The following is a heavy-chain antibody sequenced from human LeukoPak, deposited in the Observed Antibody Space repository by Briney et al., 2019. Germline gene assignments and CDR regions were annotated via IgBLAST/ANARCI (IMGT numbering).Heavy chain of an antibody. J-gene: IGHJ4*02. Sequence: GESLKISCQGSGYSFPSYWISWVRQMPGKGLEWMGRIDPSDSYTNYSPSFQGHVTISADQSISTAYLQWSSPKASDTAMYYCASHTNGGFGEPIDYWGQGTLVTVSS. V-gene: IGHV5-10-1*01. CDR1: GYSFPSYW. CDR2: IDPSDSYT. CDR3: ASHTNGGFGEPIDY. D-gene: IGHD3-10*01.